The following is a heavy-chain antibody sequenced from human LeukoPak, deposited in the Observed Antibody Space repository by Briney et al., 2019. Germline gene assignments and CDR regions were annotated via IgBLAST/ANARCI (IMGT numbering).Heavy chain of an antibody. V-gene: IGHV3-7*03. CDR2: IKQDGSEK. Sequence: GGSLRLSCAASRFTSITYWMSWVRQAPGKGLEWVANIKQDGSEKYYVDSVKGRFTISRDNAKNSLYLQMNSLRVEDTAVYYCARAKGAAGTYLFDYWGQGTLVTVSS. CDR1: RFTSITYW. CDR3: ARAKGAAGTYLFDY. D-gene: IGHD6-13*01. J-gene: IGHJ4*02.